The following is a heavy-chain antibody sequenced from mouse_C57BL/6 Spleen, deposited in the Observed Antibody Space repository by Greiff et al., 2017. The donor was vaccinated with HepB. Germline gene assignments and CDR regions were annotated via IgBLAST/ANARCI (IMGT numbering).Heavy chain of an antibody. CDR3: ARDMDSRGFAY. J-gene: IGHJ3*01. CDR1: GYTFTDYY. Sequence: EVQGVESGPVLVKPGASVKMSCKASGYTFTDYYMNWVKQSHGKSLEWIGVINPYNGGTSYNQKFKGKATLTVDKSSSTAYMELNSLTSEDSAVYYCARDMDSRGFAYWGQGTLVTVSA. CDR2: INPYNGGT. V-gene: IGHV1-19*01. D-gene: IGHD1-1*01.